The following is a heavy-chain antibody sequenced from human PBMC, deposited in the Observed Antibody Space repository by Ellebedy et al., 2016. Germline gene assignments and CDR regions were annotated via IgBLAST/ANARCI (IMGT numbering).Heavy chain of an antibody. V-gene: IGHV4-59*04. J-gene: IGHJ4*02. Sequence: SETLSLXXTVSGGSISSYYWSWIRQPPGKGLEWIGSIYHSGSTYYNPSLKSRVTISVDTSKNQFSLKLSSVTAADTAVYYCASGGVRTGLDYWGQGTLVTVSS. CDR1: GGSISSYY. CDR2: IYHSGST. CDR3: ASGGVRTGLDY. D-gene: IGHD3/OR15-3a*01.